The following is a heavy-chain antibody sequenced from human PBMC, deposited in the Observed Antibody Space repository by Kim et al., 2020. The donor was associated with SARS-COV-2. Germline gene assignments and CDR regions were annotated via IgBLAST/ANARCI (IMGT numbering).Heavy chain of an antibody. V-gene: IGHV4-31*03. D-gene: IGHD3-22*01. J-gene: IGHJ5*02. CDR2: IYYSGST. Sequence: SETLSLTCTVSGGSISSGGYYWSWIRQHPGKGLEWIGYIYYSGSTYYNPSLKSRVTISVDTSKNQFSLKLSSVTAADTAVYYCARAPMIVVVIGWFDPWGQRTLVTVSS. CDR1: GGSISSGGYY. CDR3: ARAPMIVVVIGWFDP.